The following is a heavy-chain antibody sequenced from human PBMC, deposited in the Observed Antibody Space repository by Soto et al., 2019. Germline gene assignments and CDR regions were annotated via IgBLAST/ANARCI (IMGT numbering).Heavy chain of an antibody. D-gene: IGHD3-9*01. V-gene: IGHV4-34*01. J-gene: IGHJ3*02. CDR1: GGSFSGDQ. Sequence: SETPSPTCPGYGGSFSGDQWRGIRHLPGKGLEWIGEINHSGSTNYNPSLKSRVTISVDTSKNQFSLKLSSVTAADTAVYYCARGRLYYDILTGFPPGAFDIWGQGTMVT. CDR3: ARGRLYYDILTGFPPGAFDI. CDR2: INHSGST.